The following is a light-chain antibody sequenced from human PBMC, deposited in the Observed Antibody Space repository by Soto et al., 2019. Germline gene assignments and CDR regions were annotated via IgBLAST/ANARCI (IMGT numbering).Light chain of an antibody. CDR1: SSDIGGYNY. J-gene: IGLJ3*02. CDR2: EVS. CDR3: RSYANSNNRL. V-gene: IGLV2-8*01. Sequence: QSVLTQPPSASGSPGQSVTISCTGTSSDIGGYNYVSWYQQYPGKAPKLMIYEVSKRHSGVPDRFSGSKSGDTASLTVSGLQAGDEADSYSRSYANSNNRLFGGGTKRTVL.